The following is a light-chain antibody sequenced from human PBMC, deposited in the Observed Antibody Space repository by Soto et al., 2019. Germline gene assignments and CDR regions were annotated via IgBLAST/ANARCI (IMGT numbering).Light chain of an antibody. CDR1: STDIGTYSR. CDR2: DVT. V-gene: IGLV2-23*02. J-gene: IGLJ3*02. Sequence: QSALTQPASVSGSPGQSITISCTGTSTDIGTYSRVSWYLQYPGKAPKLRIYDVTKRPSGVSNRFSGSRSGSTASLTISGLQAEDEANYYCCSYAAYKKGVVGGGTKGTVL. CDR3: CSYAAYKKGV.